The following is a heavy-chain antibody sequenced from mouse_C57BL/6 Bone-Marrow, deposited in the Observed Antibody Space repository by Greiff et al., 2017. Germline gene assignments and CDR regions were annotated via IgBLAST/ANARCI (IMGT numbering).Heavy chain of an antibody. D-gene: IGHD2-2*01. Sequence: QVTLKVSGPGILQPSQTLSLSCSFSGFSLSTFGMGVGWIRQPPGKGLEWLAHIWWDDDKYSNPALKSRLTISKDTSKNQVFLKIANVDTADTATYYCARIRLWLRYYAMDYWGQGTSGTVSS. CDR3: ARIRLWLRYYAMDY. V-gene: IGHV8-8*01. CDR1: GFSLSTFGMG. J-gene: IGHJ4*01. CDR2: IWWDDDK.